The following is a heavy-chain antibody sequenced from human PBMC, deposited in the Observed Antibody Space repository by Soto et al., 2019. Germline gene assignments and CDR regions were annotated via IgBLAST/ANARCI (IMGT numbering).Heavy chain of an antibody. J-gene: IGHJ6*02. V-gene: IGHV3-48*02. Sequence: EVQLVESGGGLVQPGGSLRLSCAASGFTFSSYDMNWVRQAPGKGLEWVSYISSGSSRIFYADSVKGRFTISRDNAKNSLYLQMNSLRDEDTAVYYCARVIYGGWATIKDYYSYAMDVWGQGTTVTVSS. D-gene: IGHD5-12*01. CDR1: GFTFSSYD. CDR3: ARVIYGGWATIKDYYSYAMDV. CDR2: ISSGSSRI.